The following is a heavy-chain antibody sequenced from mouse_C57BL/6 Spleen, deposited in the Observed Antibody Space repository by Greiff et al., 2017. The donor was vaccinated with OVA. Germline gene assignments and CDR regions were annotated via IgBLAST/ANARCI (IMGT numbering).Heavy chain of an antibody. V-gene: IGHV1-82*01. CDR1: GYAFSSSW. CDR3: ARNDGYYEGAMDY. CDR2: IYPGDGDT. D-gene: IGHD2-3*01. J-gene: IGHJ4*01. Sequence: QVQLKESGPELVKPGASVKISCKASGYAFSSSWMNWVKQRPGKGLEWIGRIYPGDGDTNYNGKFKGKATLTADKSSSTAYMQLSSLTSEDSAVYFCARNDGYYEGAMDYWGQGTSVTVSS.